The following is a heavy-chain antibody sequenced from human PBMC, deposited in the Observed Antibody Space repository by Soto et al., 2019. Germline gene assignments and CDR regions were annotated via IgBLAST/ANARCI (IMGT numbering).Heavy chain of an antibody. V-gene: IGHV4-59*01. D-gene: IGHD3-10*01. CDR1: GGSISSYY. J-gene: IGHJ4*02. Sequence: SETLSLTCTVSGGSISSYYWSWIRQPPGKGLEWIGYIYYSGSTNYNPSLKSRVTISVDTSKNQFSLKLSSVTAADTAVYYCARAARGFGHIDYWGQGTLVTVSS. CDR3: ARAARGFGHIDY. CDR2: IYYSGST.